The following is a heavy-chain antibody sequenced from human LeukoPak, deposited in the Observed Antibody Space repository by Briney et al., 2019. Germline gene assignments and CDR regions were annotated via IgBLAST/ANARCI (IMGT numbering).Heavy chain of an antibody. Sequence: ASVKVSCKASGYTFTSYGISWVRQAPGQGLEWMGWICAYNGNTNYAQKLQGRVTMTTDTSTSTAYMELRSLRSDDTAVYYCARDGITMIVVARMQGDYWGQGTLVTVSS. J-gene: IGHJ4*02. V-gene: IGHV1-18*01. CDR3: ARDGITMIVVARMQGDY. CDR2: ICAYNGNT. D-gene: IGHD3-22*01. CDR1: GYTFTSYG.